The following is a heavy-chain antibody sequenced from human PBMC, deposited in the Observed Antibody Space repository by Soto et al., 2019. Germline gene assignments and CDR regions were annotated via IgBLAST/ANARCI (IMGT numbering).Heavy chain of an antibody. D-gene: IGHD1-1*01. V-gene: IGHV3-21*01. J-gene: IGHJ3*01. CDR2: ISRSSDSI. Sequence: VQLVESGGGLVKPGGSLRLSCVASEFTFSTFSMNWIRQAPGKGLEWVASISRSSDSIYYADSVKGRFTISRDNAKQSLYLQMDNLRAEDTAVFYCAIRFTGAFYVWGLGTMVTVSS. CDR1: EFTFSTFS. CDR3: AIRFTGAFYV.